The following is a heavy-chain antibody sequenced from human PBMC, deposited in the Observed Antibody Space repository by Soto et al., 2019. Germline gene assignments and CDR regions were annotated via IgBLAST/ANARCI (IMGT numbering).Heavy chain of an antibody. CDR1: GFTFSSYA. D-gene: IGHD2-21*02. CDR2: ISGSGGST. Sequence: SLGLSCAASGFTFSSYAMSWVRQAPGKGLEWVSAISGSGGSTYYADSVKGRFTISRDNSKNTLYLQMNSLRAEDTAVYYCAKVLTEYCGGDCYSRGAFDIWGQGTMVTVSS. V-gene: IGHV3-23*01. CDR3: AKVLTEYCGGDCYSRGAFDI. J-gene: IGHJ3*02.